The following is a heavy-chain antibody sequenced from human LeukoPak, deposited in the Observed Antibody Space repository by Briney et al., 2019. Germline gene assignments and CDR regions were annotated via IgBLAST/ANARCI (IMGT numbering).Heavy chain of an antibody. CDR2: ISSSSSYI. J-gene: IGHJ4*02. CDR1: GFTFSSYS. D-gene: IGHD2-2*01. V-gene: IGHV3-21*01. Sequence: GGSLRLSCAASGFTFSSYSMNWVRQAPGKGLEWVSSISSSSSYIYYADSVKGRFTISRDNAKNSLYLQMNSLRAEDTAVYYCATTDIVVVPAASLDYWGQGTLVTVSS. CDR3: ATTDIVVVPAASLDY.